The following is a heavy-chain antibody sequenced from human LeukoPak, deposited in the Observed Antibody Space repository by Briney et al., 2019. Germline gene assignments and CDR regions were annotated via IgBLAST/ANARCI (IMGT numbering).Heavy chain of an antibody. CDR2: ITSSSNYI. CDR3: ARDRGYFDN. J-gene: IGHJ4*02. V-gene: IGHV3-21*01. Sequence: GGSLRLSCVASGFTFSRYEMNWVRQAPGKGLEWLSSITSSSNYIYYADSVKGRFTISRDNVQNSLYLQMNSLRAEDTAMYYCARDRGYFDNWGQGTLVTVSS. CDR1: GFTFSRYE.